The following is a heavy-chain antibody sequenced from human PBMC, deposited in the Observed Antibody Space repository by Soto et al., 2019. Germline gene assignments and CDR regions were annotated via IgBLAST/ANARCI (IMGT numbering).Heavy chain of an antibody. Sequence: SLRLSCAASGITFSSYAMSWVRQAPGRGLEWVSAISGSGGSTYYADSVKGRFTISRDNSKNTLYLQMNSLRAEDTAVYYCAKDLSSSTPGSLDYWGQGTLVTVSS. V-gene: IGHV3-23*01. J-gene: IGHJ4*02. CDR3: AKDLSSSTPGSLDY. CDR1: GITFSSYA. CDR2: ISGSGGST. D-gene: IGHD6-6*01.